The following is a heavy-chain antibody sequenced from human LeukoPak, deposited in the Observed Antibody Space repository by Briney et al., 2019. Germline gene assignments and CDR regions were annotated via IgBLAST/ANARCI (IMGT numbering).Heavy chain of an antibody. J-gene: IGHJ6*02. CDR1: GFTFSSYA. V-gene: IGHV3-23*01. CDR3: AKPKVGAKYYYGMDV. Sequence: GGSLRLSCAASGFTFSSYAMNWVRQAPGQGLEWVSGISGSGGSTYYADSVKGRFTISRDNSKNTVYLQMNSLRAEDMAVYYCAKPKVGAKYYYGMDVWGQGTTVTVSS. D-gene: IGHD1-26*01. CDR2: ISGSGGST.